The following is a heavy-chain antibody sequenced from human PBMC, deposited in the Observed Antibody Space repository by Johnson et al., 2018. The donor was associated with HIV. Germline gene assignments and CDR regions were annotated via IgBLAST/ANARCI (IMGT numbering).Heavy chain of an antibody. V-gene: IGHV3-74*01. J-gene: IGHJ3*02. CDR2: ISTDGGRT. CDR1: GFTFRNYW. CDR3: VRDDYSFHI. Sequence: VKLVESGGGLVQPGWTLRLSCVVSGFTFRNYWMEWVRQAPGKGLVWVSRISTDGGRTTYADSVKDRFTISRDNAKNTLYLEMSGLRADDTAVYYCVRDDYSFHIWGRGTLVTVSS. D-gene: IGHD4/OR15-4a*01.